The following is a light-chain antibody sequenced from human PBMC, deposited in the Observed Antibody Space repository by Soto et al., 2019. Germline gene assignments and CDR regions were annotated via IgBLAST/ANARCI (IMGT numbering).Light chain of an antibody. V-gene: IGLV2-14*01. CDR1: SSDVGGYNY. CDR3: YSYVGSIS. CDR2: EVS. J-gene: IGLJ2*01. Sequence: QSALTQPASVSVSPGQSITISCTGTSSDVGGYNYVSWYQQHPGKAPKLMIYEVSNRPSGVFNRFSGSKSGNTASLTISGLQAEDEADYYCYSYVGSISFGGGTKLTVL.